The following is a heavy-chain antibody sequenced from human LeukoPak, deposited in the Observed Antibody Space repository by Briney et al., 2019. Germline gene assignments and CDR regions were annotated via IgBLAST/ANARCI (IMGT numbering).Heavy chain of an antibody. D-gene: IGHD6-13*01. J-gene: IGHJ4*02. CDR2: IYYSGST. V-gene: IGHV4-59*08. CDR1: GGSISSYY. Sequence: SETLSLTCTVSGGSISSYYWSWIRQPPGKGLEWIGYIYYSGSTNYNPSLKSRVTISVDTSKNQFSLELSSVTAADTAVYYCARLGYSSSWSSDYWGQGTLVTVSS. CDR3: ARLGYSSSWSSDY.